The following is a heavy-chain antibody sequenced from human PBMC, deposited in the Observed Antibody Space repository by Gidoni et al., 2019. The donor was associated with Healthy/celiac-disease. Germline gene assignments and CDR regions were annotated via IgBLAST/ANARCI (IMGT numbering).Heavy chain of an antibody. D-gene: IGHD1-1*01. J-gene: IGHJ4*02. CDR3: ARATKAGTPDY. CDR1: GYSISSGYY. V-gene: IGHV4-38-2*01. CDR2: IYHSGST. Sequence: QVQLQESGPGLVKPSETLSLTCAVSGYSISSGYYWGWLRQPPGKGLEWIGSIYHSGSTYYNPSLKSRVTISVDTSKNQFSLKLSSVTAADTAVYYCARATKAGTPDYWGQGTLVTVSS.